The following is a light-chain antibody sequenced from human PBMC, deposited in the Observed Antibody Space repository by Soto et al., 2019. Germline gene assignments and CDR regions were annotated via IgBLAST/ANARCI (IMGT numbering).Light chain of an antibody. V-gene: IGKV3D-15*01. J-gene: IGKJ1*01. CDR1: QSIGNY. Sequence: EIVLTQSAGTLSLSPGERATLSCRASQSIGNYLAWYQQKPGQSPRLLIYGASTRATGIPARFSGSGSETEFTLTISSLQSEDFAVYYCQHYNNWPPLTFGQGTKVDIK. CDR2: GAS. CDR3: QHYNNWPPLT.